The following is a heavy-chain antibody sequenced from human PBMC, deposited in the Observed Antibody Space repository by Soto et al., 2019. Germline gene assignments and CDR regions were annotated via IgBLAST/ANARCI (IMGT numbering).Heavy chain of an antibody. CDR1: GYTFDIYG. D-gene: IGHD3-22*01. V-gene: IGHV1-18*01. CDR2: ISADNGDT. CDR3: ARYRSYYYDSSGYPFAY. Sequence: QIQLVQSGPEVKKPGASVKVSCKASGYTFDIYGISWVRQVPGQGPEWVGWISADNGDTKYAQRMQGRVTLTTGRATSKAYMELRSLRSDDTAVYYCARYRSYYYDSSGYPFAYWGQGFLVTVSS. J-gene: IGHJ4*02.